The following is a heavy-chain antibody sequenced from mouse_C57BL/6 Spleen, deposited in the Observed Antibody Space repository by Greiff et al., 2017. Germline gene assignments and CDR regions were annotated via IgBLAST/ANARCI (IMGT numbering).Heavy chain of an antibody. Sequence: QVQLKQPGAELVMPGASVKLSCKASGYTFTSYWMHWVKQRPGQGLEWIGEIDPSDSYTNYNQKFKGKSTLTVDKSSSTAYMQLSSLTSEDSAVYYCARSSMVTTGYYAMDYWGQGTSVTVSS. V-gene: IGHV1-69*01. CDR3: ARSSMVTTGYYAMDY. D-gene: IGHD2-2*01. CDR1: GYTFTSYW. CDR2: IDPSDSYT. J-gene: IGHJ4*01.